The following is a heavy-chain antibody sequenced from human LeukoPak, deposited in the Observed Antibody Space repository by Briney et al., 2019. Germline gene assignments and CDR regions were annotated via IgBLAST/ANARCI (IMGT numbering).Heavy chain of an antibody. CDR3: ARVHLRPH. V-gene: IGHV3-11*01. CDR1: GFTLSEYY. J-gene: IGHJ4*02. Sequence: GGTLRLSCAASGFTLSEYYEIGLRQPPGKGLEWVSYLSMSGTSTKYADSVKGRFTISRDNAKNLVFLDMTGLRADDTAVYYCARVHLRPHWSQGTLVTVSS. D-gene: IGHD1-14*01. CDR2: LSMSGTST.